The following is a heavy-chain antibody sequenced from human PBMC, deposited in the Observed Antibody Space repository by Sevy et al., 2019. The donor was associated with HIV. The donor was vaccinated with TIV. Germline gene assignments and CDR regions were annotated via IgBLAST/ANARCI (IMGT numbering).Heavy chain of an antibody. CDR2: ISYSGSTT. J-gene: IGHJ4*02. CDR1: GFTFNTYA. Sequence: GGFLRLSCAASGFTFNTYAMTCVRQAPGKGLEWVSAISYSGSTTHYADSVKGRFTISRDNSKNTLYLQMNSLRAEDTTVYYCAKDRVSGSYYSGDFDYWGQGTLVTVSS. D-gene: IGHD3-10*01. CDR3: AKDRVSGSYYSGDFDY. V-gene: IGHV3-23*01.